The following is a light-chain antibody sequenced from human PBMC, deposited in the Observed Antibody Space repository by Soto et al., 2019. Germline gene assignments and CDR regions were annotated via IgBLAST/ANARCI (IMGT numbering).Light chain of an antibody. J-gene: IGKJ5*01. CDR1: QRVLYSSNNKNY. CDR2: WAS. CDR3: QQYYSTPPT. V-gene: IGKV4-1*01. Sequence: DIMMTRSPGFLAASLGERATINCKSSQRVLYSSNNKNYLAWYQQKKGQPPKMLIYWASTRASGVPDRFSGSWSGTDCTLTFSRLQAEDVEVYYCQQYYSTPPTFGQGTRLEIK.